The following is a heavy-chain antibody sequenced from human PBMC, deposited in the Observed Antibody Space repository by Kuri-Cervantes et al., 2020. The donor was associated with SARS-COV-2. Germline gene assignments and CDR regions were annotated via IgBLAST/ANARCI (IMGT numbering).Heavy chain of an antibody. CDR1: GGSISSGGYY. Sequence: SETLSLTCTVSGGSISSGGYYWGWIRQPPGKGLDFIGTIYYDGRTYYNTSLKSRVTISVDTSKNQFSLKLSSVTAADTAVYYCARHDYWGQGTLVTVSS. CDR2: IYYDGRT. CDR3: ARHDY. V-gene: IGHV4-39*01. J-gene: IGHJ4*02.